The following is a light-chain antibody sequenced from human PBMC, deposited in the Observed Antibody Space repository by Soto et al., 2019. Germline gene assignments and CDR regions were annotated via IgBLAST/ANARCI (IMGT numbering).Light chain of an antibody. Sequence: EIVMTQSPAPLSASLGETVTLSCRASQTGSNNLAWYQQKPGQAPRLLFFDASTRATGLPARFSGSGSGTEFTLTISSLKSEDFSVYYCQQYNIWPPKFIFGQGTKLEI. CDR2: DAS. J-gene: IGKJ2*01. CDR3: QQYNIWPPKFI. CDR1: QTGSNN. V-gene: IGKV3-15*01.